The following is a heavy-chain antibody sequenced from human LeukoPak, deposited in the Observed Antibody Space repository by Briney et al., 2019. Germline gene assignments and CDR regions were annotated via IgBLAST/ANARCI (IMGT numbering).Heavy chain of an antibody. D-gene: IGHD6-19*01. J-gene: IGHJ4*02. CDR2: ISAYNGNT. CDR1: GYTFTIYG. Sequence: ASVKVSCKASGYTFTIYGITWVRQAPGQGLEWMGWISAYNGNTNYAQKLQGRVTMTTDTSTSTTYMELRSLRSDDTAVYYCAKSTQQWLSTSDCWGQGTLVTVSS. V-gene: IGHV1-18*01. CDR3: AKSTQQWLSTSDC.